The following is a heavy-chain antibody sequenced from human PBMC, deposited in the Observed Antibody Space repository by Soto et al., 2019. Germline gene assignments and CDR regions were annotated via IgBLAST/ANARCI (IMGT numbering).Heavy chain of an antibody. D-gene: IGHD1-1*01. CDR3: ATEITGRGERHAFDI. V-gene: IGHV1-24*01. CDR1: GYTLTELS. J-gene: IGHJ3*02. Sequence: ASVKVSCKVSGYTLTELSMHWVRQAPGKGLEWMGGFDPEDGETIYAQKFQGRVTMTEDTSTDTAYMELSSLRSEDTAVYYCATEITGRGERHAFDIWGQGTMVTVSS. CDR2: FDPEDGET.